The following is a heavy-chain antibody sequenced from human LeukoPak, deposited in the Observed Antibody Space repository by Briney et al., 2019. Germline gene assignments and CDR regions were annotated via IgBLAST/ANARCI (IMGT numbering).Heavy chain of an antibody. J-gene: IGHJ5*02. V-gene: IGHV1-3*01. D-gene: IGHD1-14*01. CDR2: INAGNGNT. Sequence: ASVKVSCKASGYIFTSYAMHWVRQAPGQRFEWMGWINAGNGNTKYSQKFQGRVTISRDTSASTVYMELSSPRSEDTAVYYCARDIDREFNWFDPWGQGTLVTVSS. CDR1: GYIFTSYA. CDR3: ARDIDREFNWFDP.